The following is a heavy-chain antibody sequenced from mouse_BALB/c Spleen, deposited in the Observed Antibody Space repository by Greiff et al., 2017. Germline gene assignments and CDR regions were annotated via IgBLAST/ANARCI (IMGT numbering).Heavy chain of an antibody. CDR1: GFSLTSYG. Sequence: VKLMESGPGLVQPSQSLSITCTVSGFSLTSYGVHWVRQSPGKGLEWLGVIWSGGSTDYNAAFISRLSISKDNSKSQVFFKMNSLQANDTAIYYCARLTGKGDYAMDYWGQGTSVTVSS. D-gene: IGHD4-1*01. CDR2: IWSGGST. V-gene: IGHV2-2*02. CDR3: ARLTGKGDYAMDY. J-gene: IGHJ4*01.